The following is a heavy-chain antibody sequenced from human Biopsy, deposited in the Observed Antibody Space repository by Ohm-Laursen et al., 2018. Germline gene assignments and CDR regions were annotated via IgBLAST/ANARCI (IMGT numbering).Heavy chain of an antibody. CDR1: GFTFSKTW. Sequence: SLRLSCAASGFTFSKTWMHWVRQAPGKGLEWISYISETSSHIYDADSVRGRFTVARDIAKNSLYLQLNSLRVEDTAVYYCARDSSRRAREGGMDVWGQGTTVTVSS. CDR3: ARDSSRRAREGGMDV. D-gene: IGHD6-6*01. CDR2: ISETSSHI. V-gene: IGHV3-21*01. J-gene: IGHJ6*02.